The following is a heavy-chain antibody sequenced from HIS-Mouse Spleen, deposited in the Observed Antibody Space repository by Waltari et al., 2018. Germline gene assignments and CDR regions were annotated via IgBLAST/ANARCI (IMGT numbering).Heavy chain of an antibody. D-gene: IGHD7-27*01. J-gene: IGHJ4*02. Sequence: QVQLVQSGAEVKKPGASVQVCCKASGHTFTGHHMHWVRQAPGQGLEWMGWINPNSGGTNYAQKFQGRVTMTRDTSISTAYMELSRLRSDDTAVYYCARLTGDAFDIWGQGTLVTVSS. CDR1: GHTFTGHH. V-gene: IGHV1-2*02. CDR3: ARLTGDAFDI. CDR2: INPNSGGT.